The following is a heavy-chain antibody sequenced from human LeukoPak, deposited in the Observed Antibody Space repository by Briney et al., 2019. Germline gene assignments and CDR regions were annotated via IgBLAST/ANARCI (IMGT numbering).Heavy chain of an antibody. Sequence: SETLSLTCTVSGGSISSYYWSWIRRPPGKGLEWIGYVYYSGSTNYNPSLKSRVTISVDTSKNQFSLKLSSVTAADTAVYYCASFYAASNYNWNYVRYFDYWGQGTLVTVSS. CDR2: VYYSGST. J-gene: IGHJ4*02. CDR1: GGSISSYY. CDR3: ASFYAASNYNWNYVRYFDY. D-gene: IGHD1-7*01. V-gene: IGHV4-59*08.